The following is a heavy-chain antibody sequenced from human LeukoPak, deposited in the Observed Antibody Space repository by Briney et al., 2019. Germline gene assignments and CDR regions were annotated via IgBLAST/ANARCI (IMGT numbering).Heavy chain of an antibody. CDR2: ISGNGRNT. CDR3: ARDSTRPPTYYYDSSDF. Sequence: GGSLRLSCAASGFTFRTYAMSWVRQAPGKGLEWVSAISGNGRNTYYADSVKGRFTISRDNSKNTLYLQMNSLRVEDTAVYYCARDSTRPPTYYYDSSDFWGQGTLVTVSS. V-gene: IGHV3-23*01. J-gene: IGHJ4*02. CDR1: GFTFRTYA. D-gene: IGHD3-22*01.